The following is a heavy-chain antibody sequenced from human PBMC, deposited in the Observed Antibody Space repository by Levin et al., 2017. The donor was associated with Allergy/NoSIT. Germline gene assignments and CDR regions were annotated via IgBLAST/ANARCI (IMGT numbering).Heavy chain of an antibody. CDR2: INHSGST. Sequence: SETLSLTCAVYGGSFSGYYWSWIRQPPGKGLEWIGEINHSGSTNYNPSLKSRVTISVDTSKNQFSLKLSSVTAADTAVYYCARGLSRYYDSSGYRFWGQGTLVTVSS. CDR3: ARGLSRYYDSSGYRF. D-gene: IGHD3-22*01. J-gene: IGHJ4*02. V-gene: IGHV4-34*01. CDR1: GGSFSGYY.